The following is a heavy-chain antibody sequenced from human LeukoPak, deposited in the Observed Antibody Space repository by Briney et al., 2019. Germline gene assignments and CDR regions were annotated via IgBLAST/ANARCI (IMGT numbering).Heavy chain of an antibody. J-gene: IGHJ5*02. CDR3: ARLDWSGYEMGGTWFDP. V-gene: IGHV4-59*08. D-gene: IGHD3-3*01. Sequence: SETLSLTCTVSGASIRSSYWSWLRQPPGKGLEWIGYIYYTGSANSNPSLKSRVTVSVDTSKNQFSLKLSSMTAADTAVYYCARLDWSGYEMGGTWFDPWGQGTLVTVSS. CDR1: GASIRSSY. CDR2: IYYTGSA.